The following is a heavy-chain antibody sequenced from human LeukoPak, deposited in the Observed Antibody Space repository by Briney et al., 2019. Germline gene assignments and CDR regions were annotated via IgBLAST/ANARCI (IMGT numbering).Heavy chain of an antibody. CDR1: GGSISSSSYY. V-gene: IGHV4-39*07. CDR3: ARETMVRAQRAYFDY. D-gene: IGHD3-10*01. CDR2: IYYSGST. Sequence: SETLSLTCSVSGGSISSSSYYWGWIRQPPGKGLEWIGSIYYSGSTYYNPSLKSRVTISVDTSKNQFSLKLSSVTAADTAVYYCARETMVRAQRAYFDYWGQGTLVTVSS. J-gene: IGHJ4*02.